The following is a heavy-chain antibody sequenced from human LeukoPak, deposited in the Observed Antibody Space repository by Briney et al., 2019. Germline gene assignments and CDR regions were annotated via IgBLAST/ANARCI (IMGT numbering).Heavy chain of an antibody. D-gene: IGHD1-14*01. V-gene: IGHV3-23*01. CDR2: ISGSGGST. J-gene: IGHJ3*02. CDR1: GFTFSSYA. Sequence: GGSLRLSCAASGFTFSSYAMSWVRQAPGRGLEWVSAISGSGGSTYYADSVEGRFTISRDNSKNTLYLQMNSLRAEDTAVYYCARTSRFNDAFDIWGQGTMVTVSS. CDR3: ARTSRFNDAFDI.